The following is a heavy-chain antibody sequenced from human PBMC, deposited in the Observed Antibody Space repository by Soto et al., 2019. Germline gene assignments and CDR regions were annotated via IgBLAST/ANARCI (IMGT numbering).Heavy chain of an antibody. V-gene: IGHV5-51*01. CDR2: IYPGDSEI. J-gene: IGHJ5*02. CDR1: GYKFATYL. D-gene: IGHD2-8*02. CDR3: ARGFTGSAGRFDA. Sequence: PGESLKSSCKGSGYKFATYLIAWVRQIPGRGLEWMVVIYPGDSEIICNSSFRGHVTISADKSLHIAYLQWDSLTASDSAIYYCARGFTGSAGRFDAWGQGTLVTLSS.